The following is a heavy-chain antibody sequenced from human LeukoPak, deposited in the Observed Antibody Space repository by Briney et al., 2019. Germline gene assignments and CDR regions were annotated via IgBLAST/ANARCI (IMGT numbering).Heavy chain of an antibody. V-gene: IGHV1-8*01. CDR3: ARAPYDSSGYYNY. Sequence: ASVKVSCKASGYTFTSYDINWVRQATGQGLEWMGWMNPNSGNTGYAQKFQGRVTITRNTSISTAYMELSSLRSEDTAVYYCARAPYDSSGYYNYWGQGTLVTVSS. CDR1: GYTFTSYD. CDR2: MNPNSGNT. J-gene: IGHJ4*02. D-gene: IGHD3-22*01.